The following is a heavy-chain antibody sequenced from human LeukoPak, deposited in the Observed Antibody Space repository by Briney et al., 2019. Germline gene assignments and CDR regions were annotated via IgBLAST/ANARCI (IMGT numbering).Heavy chain of an antibody. V-gene: IGHV4-4*07. Sequence: SETLSLTCTVSGGSISSYYWSWIRQPAGKGLEWIGRIYTSGSTNYNPSLKSRVTMSVDTSKNQFSLKLSSVIAADTAVYYCARAVLLWFGEFTDSNWFDPWGQGTLVTVSS. CDR2: IYTSGST. CDR1: GGSISSYY. D-gene: IGHD3-10*01. J-gene: IGHJ5*02. CDR3: ARAVLLWFGEFTDSNWFDP.